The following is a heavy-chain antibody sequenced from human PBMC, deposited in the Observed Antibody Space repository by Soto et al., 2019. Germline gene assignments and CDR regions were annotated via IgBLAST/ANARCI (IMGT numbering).Heavy chain of an antibody. V-gene: IGHV5-51*01. D-gene: IGHD3-22*01. CDR1: GYSFANYW. CDR2: IYPSDSDT. J-gene: IGHJ4*02. CDR3: ARGDSSDYSTAAPADY. Sequence: PGESLKISCSGSGYSFANYWIGWVRQVPGKGLEWMGIIYPSDSDTRYSPSFQGQVTISADKSISTAYLQWNSLKASDTALYFCARGDSSDYSTAAPADYWGQGTMVTVYS.